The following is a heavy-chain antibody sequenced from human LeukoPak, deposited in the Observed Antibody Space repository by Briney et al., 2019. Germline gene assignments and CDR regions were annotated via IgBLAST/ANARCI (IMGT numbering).Heavy chain of an antibody. CDR3: AGHGSGSYYKTLDFDY. CDR1: GGSISSGSYY. CDR2: IYYSGST. J-gene: IGHJ4*02. V-gene: IGHV4-39*01. D-gene: IGHD3-10*01. Sequence: SQTLSLTCTVSGGSISSGSYYWSWIRQPAGKGLEWIGNIYYSGSTYYNPSLKSRVTISVDTSKNQFSLKLSSVTAADTAVYYCAGHGSGSYYKTLDFDYWGQGTLVTVSS.